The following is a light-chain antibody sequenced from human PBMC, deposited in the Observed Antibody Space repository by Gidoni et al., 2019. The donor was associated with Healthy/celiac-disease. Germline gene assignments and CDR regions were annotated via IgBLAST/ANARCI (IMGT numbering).Light chain of an antibody. CDR3: AAWDDSLNGPV. J-gene: IGLJ3*02. CDR1: SSNIGSNT. V-gene: IGLV1-44*01. CDR2: SNN. Sequence: QSVLTHPPSASGTPGQRFTISCSGSSSNIGSNTVNWYQQLPGTAPKLLIYSNNQRPSGVPDRFSGSKSGTSASLAISGLQSEDEADYYCAAWDDSLNGPVFGGGTKLTVL.